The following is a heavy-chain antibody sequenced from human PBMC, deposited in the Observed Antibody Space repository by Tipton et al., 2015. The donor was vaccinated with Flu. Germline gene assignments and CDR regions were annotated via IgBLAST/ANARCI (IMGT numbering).Heavy chain of an antibody. CDR2: IKQDASEK. J-gene: IGHJ6*02. V-gene: IGHV3-7*03. Sequence: SLRLSCAVSGFTFNTYWMTWVRQAPGKGLEWVANIKQDASEKYYVDSVKGRFTVSRDNAKNSLYLQMNSLRDEDTAMYYCAREANNSAGFRGKYYYYGMDVWGQGTPVPVSS. CDR1: GFTFNTYW. D-gene: IGHD6-25*01. CDR3: AREANNSAGFRGKYYYYGMDV.